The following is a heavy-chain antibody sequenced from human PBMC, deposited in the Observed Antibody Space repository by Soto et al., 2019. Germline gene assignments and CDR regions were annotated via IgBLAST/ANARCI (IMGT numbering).Heavy chain of an antibody. D-gene: IGHD5-18*01. CDR3: ARGGPRDGYRDLDY. CDR1: GFTFSTYA. V-gene: IGHV3-23*01. CDR2: LTNTGDST. J-gene: IGHJ4*02. Sequence: EVQLLESGGALVQPGGSLRLSCAASGFTFSTYAMTWVRRAPGKGLEWVASLTNTGDSTHYPDSVKGRFTISRDNSKNTMYVQMSSLRAEDTAVYYCARGGPRDGYRDLDYWGQGTQATVSS.